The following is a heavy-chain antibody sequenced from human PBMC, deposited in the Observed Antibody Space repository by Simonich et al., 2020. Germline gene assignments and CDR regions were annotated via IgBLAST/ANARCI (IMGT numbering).Heavy chain of an antibody. CDR2: ICDIGSNN. D-gene: IGHD2-8*01. V-gene: IGHV3-33*01. CDR3: ARDRCTNGVCLDV. J-gene: IGHJ6*04. Sequence: QVQLVESGGGVVTPGRSLRLSCAASGFTFSSYGMHWVRQAQGKGMGGVVVICDIGSNNYDTDSGKGRFTISRDNSKNTLYLQMNSLRAEDTAVYYWARDRCTNGVCLDVWGKGTTVTVSS. CDR1: GFTFSSYG.